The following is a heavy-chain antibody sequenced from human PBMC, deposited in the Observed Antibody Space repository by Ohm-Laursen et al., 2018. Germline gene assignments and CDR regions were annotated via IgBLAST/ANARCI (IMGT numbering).Heavy chain of an antibody. V-gene: IGHV3-15*01. CDR1: GFTFSNAC. CDR2: IKSKTDGGTT. CDR3: TTDSRYFFDY. J-gene: IGHJ4*02. D-gene: IGHD2-2*01. Sequence: SLRLSCTASGFTFSNACMSWVRQAPGKGLEWVGRIKSKTDGGTTDFAAPVKGRFTISRDDSEYTLYLQMNSLKTEDTAVYYCTTDSRYFFDYWGQGTLVTVSS.